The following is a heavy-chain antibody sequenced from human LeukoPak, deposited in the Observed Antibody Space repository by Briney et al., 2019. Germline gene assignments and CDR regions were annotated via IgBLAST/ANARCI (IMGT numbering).Heavy chain of an antibody. J-gene: IGHJ6*02. D-gene: IGHD6-13*01. Sequence: SETLSLTCAVYGGSFSGYYWSWIRQPPGKGLEWSGEINHSGSTNYNPSLKSRVTISVDTSKNQFSLKLSSVTAADTAVYYCASRIAAAGTSYYYYGMDVWGQGTTVTVSS. CDR2: INHSGST. CDR1: GGSFSGYY. V-gene: IGHV4-34*01. CDR3: ASRIAAAGTSYYYYGMDV.